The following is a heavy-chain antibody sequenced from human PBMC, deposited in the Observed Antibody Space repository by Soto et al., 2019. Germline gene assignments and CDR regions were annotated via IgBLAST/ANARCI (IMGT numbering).Heavy chain of an antibody. D-gene: IGHD6-19*01. CDR3: ARDLPFIAVAGTDVNYYYYGMDV. CDR2: ISAYNGNT. Sequence: ASVKVSCKASGYTFTSYGISWVRQAPGQGLEWMGWISAYNGNTNYAQKLQGRVTMTTDTSTSTAYMELRSLRSDDTAVYYCARDLPFIAVAGTDVNYYYYGMDVWGQGNTVTVSS. J-gene: IGHJ6*02. CDR1: GYTFTSYG. V-gene: IGHV1-18*04.